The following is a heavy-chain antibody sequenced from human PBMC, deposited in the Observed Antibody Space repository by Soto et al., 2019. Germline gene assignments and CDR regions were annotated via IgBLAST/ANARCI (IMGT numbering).Heavy chain of an antibody. D-gene: IGHD1-7*01. V-gene: IGHV1-69*13. J-gene: IGHJ3*02. CDR2: IIPIFGTA. CDR1: GGTFSGYA. Sequence: GASVKVSCKASGGTFSGYAISWVRQAPGQGLEWMRGIIPIFGTANYAQKFQGRVTITADESTSTAYMELSSLRSEDTAVYYCASPPVPGTTYTDAFDIWGQGTMVTVSS. CDR3: ASPPVPGTTYTDAFDI.